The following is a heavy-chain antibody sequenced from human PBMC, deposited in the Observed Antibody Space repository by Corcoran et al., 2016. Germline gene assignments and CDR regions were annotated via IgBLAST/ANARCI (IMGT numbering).Heavy chain of an antibody. CDR2: VWNDGSQE. CDR3: ARDEWGNDYRKLDY. J-gene: IGHJ4*02. D-gene: IGHD1-26*01. CDR1: GFTFNHYG. V-gene: IGHV3-33*01. Sequence: QVQLMESGGDVVQPGRSLRLSCAASGFTFNHYGMHWVRQAPGKGLEWVAVVWNDGSQEYYVDSVKGRFTVFRDDSKNTLYLQMNSLRADDTAVYYCARDEWGNDYRKLDYWGQGTLVTVSS.